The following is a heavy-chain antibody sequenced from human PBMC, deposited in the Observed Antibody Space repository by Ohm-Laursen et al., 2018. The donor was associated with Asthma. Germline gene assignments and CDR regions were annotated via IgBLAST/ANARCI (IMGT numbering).Heavy chain of an antibody. CDR1: GASFSTYY. CDR2: IYHSVST. V-gene: IGHV4-59*06. Sequence: TLSLTWTLSGASFSTYYWGWIRQPPGKGLEWIGYIYHSVSTYYSPSLKSRVTISVDTSKNQFSLKLSSVTAADTAVYYCASLGTAGYYYYGMDVWGQGTTVTVSS. D-gene: IGHD1-1*01. J-gene: IGHJ6*02. CDR3: ASLGTAGYYYYGMDV.